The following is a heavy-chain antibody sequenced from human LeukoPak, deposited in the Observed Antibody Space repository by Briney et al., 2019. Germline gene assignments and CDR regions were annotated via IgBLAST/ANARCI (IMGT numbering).Heavy chain of an antibody. J-gene: IGHJ4*02. CDR1: GFTFSNAW. Sequence: GGSLRLSCAASGFTFSNAWMHWVRQAPGKGLVWVSRVNSDGSRTTYADSVKGRFTISRDNANNTLYLQMNSLTAEDTAVYYCAREGSVTNDYWGQGSLVTVSS. CDR2: VNSDGSRT. V-gene: IGHV3-74*03. D-gene: IGHD4-17*01. CDR3: AREGSVTNDY.